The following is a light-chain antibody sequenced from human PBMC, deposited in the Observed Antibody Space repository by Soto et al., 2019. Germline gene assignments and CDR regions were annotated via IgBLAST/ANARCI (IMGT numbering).Light chain of an antibody. Sequence: DIQMTQSPSSVSASVGDRVSITCRASQDISNFLGWYQQKPGEAPKLLIYDASTLEGDVPSRFSGSGSGTDFTLTISSLQPEDFATYYCQQTNSFSRTFGGGTKVDIK. CDR3: QQTNSFSRT. CDR1: QDISNF. J-gene: IGKJ4*01. CDR2: DAS. V-gene: IGKV1-12*01.